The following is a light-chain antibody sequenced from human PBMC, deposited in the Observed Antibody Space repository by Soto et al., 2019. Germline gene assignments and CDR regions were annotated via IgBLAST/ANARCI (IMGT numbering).Light chain of an antibody. CDR2: GAS. Sequence: EIVMTQSPATLSVSPGERVTLSCRASQSVSTNLAWYQQKPGQAPRPLIYGASTRATGVPARFSGSGSGTEFTLTISILQSEDFAVYYCQHYNNLWGFGGGTKVEIK. CDR3: QHYNNLWG. J-gene: IGKJ4*01. V-gene: IGKV3-15*01. CDR1: QSVSTN.